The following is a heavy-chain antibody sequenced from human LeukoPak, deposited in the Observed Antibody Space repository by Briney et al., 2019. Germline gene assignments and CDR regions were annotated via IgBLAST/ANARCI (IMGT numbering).Heavy chain of an antibody. CDR1: GFTFSDYY. CDR3: ARRGYSTYGMDV. J-gene: IGHJ6*02. D-gene: IGHD5-18*01. Sequence: PGGSLRLSCAASGFTFSDYYMSWIRQAPGKGLEWVSYISRSVSSMWYADSVKGRFTISRDNAKNSLYLQMNSLRAEDTGVYYCARRGYSTYGMDVWGQGTTVTVSS. CDR2: ISRSVSSM. V-gene: IGHV3-11*01.